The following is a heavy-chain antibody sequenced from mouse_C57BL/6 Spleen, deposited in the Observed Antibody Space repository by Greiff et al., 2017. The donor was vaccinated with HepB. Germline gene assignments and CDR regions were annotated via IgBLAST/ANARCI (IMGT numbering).Heavy chain of an antibody. CDR3: ARSWDGGGFDY. Sequence: VQLQQSGPELVKPGASVKLSCKAPGYSFIGYYLNWVKQSPEKSFEWIGEFNPSTGGTTYNQKFKAKAKLTVEKSSSTAYMQLKSLTSEDSAVYYCARSWDGGGFDYWGQGTTLTVSS. J-gene: IGHJ2*01. CDR2: FNPSTGGT. CDR1: GYSFIGYY. D-gene: IGHD4-1*01. V-gene: IGHV1-42*01.